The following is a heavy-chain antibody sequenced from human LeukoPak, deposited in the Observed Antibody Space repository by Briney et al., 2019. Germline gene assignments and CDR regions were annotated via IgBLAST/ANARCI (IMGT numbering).Heavy chain of an antibody. CDR2: INPNSGGT. D-gene: IGHD3-3*01. Sequence: ASVKVSCKASGYTFTGYYMHWVRQAPGQGLEWMGWINPNSGGTSYAQKFQGWVTMTRDTSISTAYMELSRLRSDDTAVYYCARDRARYDFWSGYYTRYYYYGMDVWGQGTTVTVSS. CDR3: ARDRARYDFWSGYYTRYYYYGMDV. CDR1: GYTFTGYY. J-gene: IGHJ6*02. V-gene: IGHV1-2*04.